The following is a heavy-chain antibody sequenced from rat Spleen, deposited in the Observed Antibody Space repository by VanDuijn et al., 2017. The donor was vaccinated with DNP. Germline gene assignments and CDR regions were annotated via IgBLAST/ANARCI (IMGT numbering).Heavy chain of an antibody. CDR1: GFTFSDYY. CDR3: TRGSSLPGYLDY. CDR2: ISYDGLKT. D-gene: IGHD1-4*01. Sequence: EVQVVESGGGLVQPGRSLKLSCAASGFTFSDYYMAWVRQAPTKGLEWVAYISYDGLKTYYGDSVKGRFTISRDNAKSTLYLQMNSLRSEDMATYYCTRGSSLPGYLDYWGQGVLVTVSS. J-gene: IGHJ2*01. V-gene: IGHV5-20*01.